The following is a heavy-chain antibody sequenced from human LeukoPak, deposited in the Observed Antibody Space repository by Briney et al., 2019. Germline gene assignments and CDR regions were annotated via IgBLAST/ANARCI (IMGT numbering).Heavy chain of an antibody. D-gene: IGHD3-10*01. Sequence: GGSLRLSCAASGFTFSSYGMHWVRQAPGKGLEWVSVIYSGGSTYYADSVKGRFTISRDSSKNTLYLQMNSLRAEDTAVYYCARATIYMWFGESSDVFDIWGQGTMVTVSS. V-gene: IGHV3-66*01. CDR1: GFTFSSYG. CDR3: ARATIYMWFGESSDVFDI. CDR2: IYSGGST. J-gene: IGHJ3*02.